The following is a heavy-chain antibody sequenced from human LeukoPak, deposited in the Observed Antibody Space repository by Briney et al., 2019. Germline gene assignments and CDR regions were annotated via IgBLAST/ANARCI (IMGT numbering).Heavy chain of an antibody. D-gene: IGHD6-25*01. CDR1: GYAITSHF. CDR3: AREAIAAGKNFDY. Sequence: ASVKVSCKTSGYAITSHFMHWVRQAPGQGREWVGTIHPDGEATTYGQKFQGRVTMTCDTSTSTVYMDLSSLRSEDTAVYYCAREAIAAGKNFDYWGQGTQVTVSS. V-gene: IGHV1-46*01. J-gene: IGHJ4*02. CDR2: IHPDGEAT.